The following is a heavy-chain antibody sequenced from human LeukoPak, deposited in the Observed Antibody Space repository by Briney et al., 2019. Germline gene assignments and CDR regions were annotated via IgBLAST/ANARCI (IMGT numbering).Heavy chain of an antibody. CDR1: GFTVSSNY. V-gene: IGHV3-53*01. CDR3: ARAKPKNMVRGLIMRRESRYYFDY. CDR2: IYSGGST. J-gene: IGHJ4*02. Sequence: HSGGSLRLSCAASGFTVSSNYMSWVRQAPGKGLEWVSVIYSGGSTYYADSGKGRFTISRDNSKSTLYIQMNSLRAEDTAVYYCARAKPKNMVRGLIMRRESRYYFDYWGQGTLVTVSS. D-gene: IGHD3-10*01.